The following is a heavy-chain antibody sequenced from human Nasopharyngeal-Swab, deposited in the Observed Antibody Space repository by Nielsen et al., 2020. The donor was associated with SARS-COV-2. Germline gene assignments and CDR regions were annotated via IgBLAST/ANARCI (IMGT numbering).Heavy chain of an antibody. CDR1: GFTFSSYS. CDR2: ISSSSSYI. J-gene: IGHJ4*02. Sequence: ALKISCAASGFTFSSYSMNWVRQAPGKGLEWVSSISSSSSYIYYADSVKGRFTISRDNAKNSLYLQMNSLRAEDTAVYYCARFYYDNSGPRGFDYWGQGTLVTVSS. V-gene: IGHV3-21*01. CDR3: ARFYYDNSGPRGFDY. D-gene: IGHD3-22*01.